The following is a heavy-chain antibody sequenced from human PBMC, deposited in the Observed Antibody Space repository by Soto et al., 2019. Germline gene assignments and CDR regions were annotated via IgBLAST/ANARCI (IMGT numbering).Heavy chain of an antibody. Sequence: EVQLVESGGVLVQPGGSLRLSCAAYGYTFSSDYMSWVRQAQGKGLEWVANVNEDGSEKYYVDSVKGRFTVSRDNAKNSLYLQMNSLRAEDTAVYYCAKWGGAGSDCWGQGTLVTDSS. CDR3: AKWGGAGSDC. D-gene: IGHD1-26*01. J-gene: IGHJ4*02. CDR1: GYTFSSDY. CDR2: VNEDGSEK. V-gene: IGHV3-7*01.